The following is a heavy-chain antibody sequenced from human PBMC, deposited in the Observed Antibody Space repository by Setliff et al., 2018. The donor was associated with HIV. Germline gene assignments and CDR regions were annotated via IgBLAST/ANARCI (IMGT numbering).Heavy chain of an antibody. Sequence: GGSLRLSCAATGFGFSGSAMHWVRQASGKGLEWVGHIRTKANSYATVYAASVKGRLTISRDDAKNTAYLQMSSLKTEDTALYYCIPGGSSSIFFPHWGRGTLVTVS. V-gene: IGHV3-73*01. CDR3: IPGGSSSIFFPH. D-gene: IGHD2-2*01. J-gene: IGHJ4*02. CDR2: IRTKANSYAT. CDR1: GFGFSGSA.